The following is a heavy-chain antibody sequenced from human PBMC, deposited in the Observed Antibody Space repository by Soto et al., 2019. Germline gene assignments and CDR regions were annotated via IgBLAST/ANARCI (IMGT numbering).Heavy chain of an antibody. CDR1: GYIFTSYG. D-gene: IGHD6-13*01. CDR3: ARQVHSSSWTLWWFDP. CDR2: IDPSDSYT. J-gene: IGHJ5*02. V-gene: IGHV5-10-1*01. Sequence: PGESLKISCKGSGYIFTSYGVSWVREXPXXGLEWMGRIDPSDSYTNYSPSFQGHVTISADKSISTAYLQWSSLKASDTAMYYCARQVHSSSWTLWWFDPWGQGTLVTVSS.